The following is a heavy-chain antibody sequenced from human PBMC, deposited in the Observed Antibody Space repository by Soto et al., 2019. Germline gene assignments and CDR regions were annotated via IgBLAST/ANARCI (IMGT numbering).Heavy chain of an antibody. J-gene: IGHJ6*02. CDR2: IYYSGST. CDR1: GGSVSSGSYY. D-gene: IGHD2-2*01. CDR3: ARDRSCSSTGCYYGMDV. V-gene: IGHV4-61*01. Sequence: SETLSLTCTVSGGSVSSGSYYWSWIRQPPGKGLEWIGYIYYSGSTNYNPSLKSRVTISVDTSKNQFSLKLSSVTAADTAVYYCARDRSCSSTGCYYGMDVWGQGTTVTVSS.